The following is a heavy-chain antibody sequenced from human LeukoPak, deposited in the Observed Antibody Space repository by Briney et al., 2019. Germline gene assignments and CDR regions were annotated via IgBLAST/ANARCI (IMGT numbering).Heavy chain of an antibody. V-gene: IGHV1-18*04. Sequence: ASVKVSCKASGYTFTSYDISWVRQAPGQGLEWMGWISAYNGNTNYAQKFQGRVTITADESTSTAYMELSSLRSEDTAVYYCARGRGVIILVSYYYYGMDVWGKGTTVTVSS. CDR1: GYTFTSYD. J-gene: IGHJ6*04. D-gene: IGHD3-10*01. CDR3: ARGRGVIILVSYYYYGMDV. CDR2: ISAYNGNT.